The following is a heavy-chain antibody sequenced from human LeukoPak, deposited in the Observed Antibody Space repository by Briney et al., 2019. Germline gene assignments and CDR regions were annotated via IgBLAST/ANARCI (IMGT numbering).Heavy chain of an antibody. CDR1: GSTVSSFE. Sequence: GGSLRLSCAASGSTVSSFEMKWVRQAPGKGLEWDSYISSGGSTIYYADSVKGRFTISRDNAKNSLYLQMNSLRSEDTAVYYCARDSSETYHYDSSEVNSFDPWGQGTLVTVSS. J-gene: IGHJ5*02. D-gene: IGHD3-22*01. V-gene: IGHV3-48*03. CDR3: ARDSSETYHYDSSEVNSFDP. CDR2: ISSGGSTI.